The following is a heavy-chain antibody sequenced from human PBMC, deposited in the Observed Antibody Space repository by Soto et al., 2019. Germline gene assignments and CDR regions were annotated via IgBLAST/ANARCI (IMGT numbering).Heavy chain of an antibody. D-gene: IGHD4-17*01. CDR2: ISYDGSNK. CDR3: ARSGGHHYAYAIDI. CDR1: GFTFSSYA. V-gene: IGHV3-30-3*01. J-gene: IGHJ3*02. Sequence: QVQLVESGGGVVQPGRSLRLSCAASGFTFSSYAMHWVRQAPGKGLEWVAVISYDGSNKYYADSVKGRFTISRDNSKNTLYLQMNSLRADDTAVYYCARSGGHHYAYAIDIWGQGTMVTVSS.